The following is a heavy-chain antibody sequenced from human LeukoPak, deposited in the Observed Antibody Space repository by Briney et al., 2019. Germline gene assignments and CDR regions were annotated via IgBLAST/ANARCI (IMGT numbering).Heavy chain of an antibody. CDR2: ISSSSSTI. CDR1: GFTFSSYS. D-gene: IGHD3-10*02. Sequence: GGSLRPSCAASGFTFSSYSMNWVRQAPGKGLEWVSYISSSSSTIYYADSVKGRFTISRDNAKNSLYLQMNSLRAEDAAVYYCAELGITMIGGVWGKGTTVTISS. CDR3: AELGITMIGGV. V-gene: IGHV3-48*01. J-gene: IGHJ6*04.